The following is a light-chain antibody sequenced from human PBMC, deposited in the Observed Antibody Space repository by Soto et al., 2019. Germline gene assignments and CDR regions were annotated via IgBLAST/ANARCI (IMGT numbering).Light chain of an antibody. CDR3: QQYYSDFFT. Sequence: DIVMTQSPDSLTASLGERATINCKSSQSLLYSSNNKTYLAWYQHRPGQSPKMLIFWASARESGVPDRFAGSGSETDFTLTISSLQAEDAAVYYCQQYYSDFFTFGQGTRLEIK. CDR2: WAS. CDR1: QSLLYSSNNKTY. V-gene: IGKV4-1*01. J-gene: IGKJ2*01.